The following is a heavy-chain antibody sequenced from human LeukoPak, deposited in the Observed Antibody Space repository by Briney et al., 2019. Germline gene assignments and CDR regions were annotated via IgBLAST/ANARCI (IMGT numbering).Heavy chain of an antibody. CDR2: IKQDGSEI. CDR1: GFTFSRYW. J-gene: IGHJ4*02. V-gene: IGHV3-7*05. Sequence: GGSLRLSCAASGFTFSRYWMSWVRRATGKGLEWVANIKQDGSEIYYVASVKGRFTVSRDNAKNSLSLQMNSLRADDTAVYYCARHWWDNSGSYHFDYWGQGTLVTVSS. CDR3: ARHWWDNSGSYHFDY. D-gene: IGHD6-19*01.